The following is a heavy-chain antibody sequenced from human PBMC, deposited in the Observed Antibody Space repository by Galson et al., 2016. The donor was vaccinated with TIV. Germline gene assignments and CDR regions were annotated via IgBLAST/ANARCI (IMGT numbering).Heavy chain of an antibody. J-gene: IGHJ4*02. CDR2: FDPEVGRT. CDR3: ATVAWFPGLSLDN. Sequence: SVKASCKVSGYSLTEVVMHWVRQAPGKGLEWMGGFDPEVGRTIYAQKLQGRVTMTADTSTGTAYMELGSLRFEDTAVYYCATVAWFPGLSLDNWGQGTLVTVSS. D-gene: IGHD3-22*01. CDR1: GYSLTEVV. V-gene: IGHV1-24*01.